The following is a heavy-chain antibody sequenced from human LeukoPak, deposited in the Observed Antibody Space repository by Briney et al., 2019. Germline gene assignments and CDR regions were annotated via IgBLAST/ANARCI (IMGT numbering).Heavy chain of an antibody. Sequence: SETLSLTCTVSVCSISTYYWSWIRQPPGKGLEWIGYIYYSGSTNCNPSLKSRVTISVDTSKNQFSLNLSSVTAADTAVYYCARSERYNSGWYFYFDYWGQGTLVTVSS. CDR3: ARSERYNSGWYFYFDY. D-gene: IGHD6-19*01. CDR1: VCSISTYY. J-gene: IGHJ4*02. CDR2: IYYSGST. V-gene: IGHV4-59*01.